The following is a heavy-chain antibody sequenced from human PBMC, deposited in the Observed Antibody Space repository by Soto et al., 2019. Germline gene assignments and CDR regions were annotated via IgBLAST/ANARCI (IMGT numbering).Heavy chain of an antibody. Sequence: PGGSLRLSCAASGFTFSSYGMHWVRQAPGKGLEWVAVISYDGSNKYYADSVKGRFTVSKEMSKNTAFLQMNALRHEDTAVYFCARDSGWPILNFDNWGQGTPVTVSS. D-gene: IGHD3-10*01. CDR1: GFTFSSYG. V-gene: IGHV3-30*03. CDR3: ARDSGWPILNFDN. CDR2: ISYDGSNK. J-gene: IGHJ4*02.